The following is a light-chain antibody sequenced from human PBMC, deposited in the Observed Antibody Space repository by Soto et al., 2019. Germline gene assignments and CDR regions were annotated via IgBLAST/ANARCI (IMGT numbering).Light chain of an antibody. Sequence: QAVVTQPPSVSGAPGQRVTLSCTGNTSNLGAGYDVHWYQQLPGAAPKLVIFGNRNRPSGVPERFSGSKSGTSASLAITGLQAEDEADYYCCSYAGSYTSLYVFGTGTKVTVL. V-gene: IGLV1-40*01. CDR3: CSYAGSYTSLYV. J-gene: IGLJ1*01. CDR2: GNR. CDR1: TSNLGAGYD.